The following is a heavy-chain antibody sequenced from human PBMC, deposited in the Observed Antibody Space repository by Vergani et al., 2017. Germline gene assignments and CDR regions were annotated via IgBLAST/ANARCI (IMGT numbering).Heavy chain of an antibody. J-gene: IGHJ6*03. D-gene: IGHD3-3*01. CDR2: IIPIFGTV. CDR1: GGTFSSYA. CDR3: ARDEKRYFDFWRGYENYYYYMDV. V-gene: IGHV1-69*13. Sequence: QVQLVQSGAEVKKPGSSVKVSCKASGGTFSSYAISWVRQAPGQGLEWMGRIIPIFGTVNYAQNFQGRVTITADESTSTAYMELSSLRSDDTAVYYCARDEKRYFDFWRGYENYYYYMDVWGKGTTVTVSS.